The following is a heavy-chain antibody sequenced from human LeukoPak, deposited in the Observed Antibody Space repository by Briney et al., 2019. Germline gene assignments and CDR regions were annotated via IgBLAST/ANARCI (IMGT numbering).Heavy chain of an antibody. J-gene: IGHJ6*03. CDR1: GYTFTGYY. CDR3: ARSPLWYYYMDV. Sequence: GASVKVSCKASGYTFTGYYMRWVRQAPGQGLEWMGRINPNSGGTNYAQKFQGRVTMTRDTSISTAYMELSRLRSDDTAVYYCARSPLWYYYMDVWGKGTTVTASS. V-gene: IGHV1-2*06. CDR2: INPNSGGT. D-gene: IGHD2-21*01.